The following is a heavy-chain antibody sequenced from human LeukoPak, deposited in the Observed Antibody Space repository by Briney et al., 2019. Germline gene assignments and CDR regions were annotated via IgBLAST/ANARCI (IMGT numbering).Heavy chain of an antibody. CDR3: ARAFYDYVWGSYRLPLGY. V-gene: IGHV3-30*02. CDR1: GFTFSSYG. Sequence: GGSLRLSCAASGFTFSSYGMHWVRQAPGKGLEWVAFIRYDGSNKYYADSVKGRFTISRDNSKNTLYLQMNSLRAEDTAVYYCARAFYDYVWGSYRLPLGYWGQGTLVTVSS. CDR2: IRYDGSNK. J-gene: IGHJ4*02. D-gene: IGHD3-16*02.